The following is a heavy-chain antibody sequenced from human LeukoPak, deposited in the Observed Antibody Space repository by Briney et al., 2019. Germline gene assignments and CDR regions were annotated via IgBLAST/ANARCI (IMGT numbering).Heavy chain of an antibody. Sequence: VASVKVSCKASGYTFTSYYMHWVRQAPGQGLEWMGIINPSGGSTSYAQKFQGRVTMTRDTSTNTVYMELSSLRSEDTAVYFCARATLSDYYFNYWGQGTLVTASS. CDR1: GYTFTSYY. V-gene: IGHV1-46*01. CDR3: ARATLSDYYFNY. J-gene: IGHJ4*02. CDR2: INPSGGST.